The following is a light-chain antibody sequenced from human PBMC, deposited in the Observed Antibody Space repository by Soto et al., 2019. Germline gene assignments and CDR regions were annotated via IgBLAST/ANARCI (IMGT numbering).Light chain of an antibody. J-gene: IGLJ2*01. CDR3: QVWDIITYHVV. CDR1: NIDTKS. V-gene: IGLV3-21*02. CDR2: DDT. Sequence: SYELTQPPSVSVAPGQTAKITCAGDNIDTKSMHWYQQRPGQAPVLVVHDDTDRAAGIPERFSGSKSSGTATLTISRVEAGDEADYYCQVWDIITYHVVFGGGTKLTVL.